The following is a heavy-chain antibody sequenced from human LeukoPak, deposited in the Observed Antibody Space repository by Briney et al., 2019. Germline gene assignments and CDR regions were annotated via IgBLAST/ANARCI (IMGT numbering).Heavy chain of an antibody. CDR3: TRGGSVPAQGDF. V-gene: IGHV1-18*01. CDR2: ISAANYVT. J-gene: IGHJ4*02. D-gene: IGHD3-10*01. CDR1: GYSFTNYA. Sequence: ASVKVSCKASGYSFTNYAMNWVRQAPGQGLEWLGWISAANYVTEFAPHVRDRLTMTQDISTSTAYMELRGLRSDDTAVYYCTRGGSVPAQGDFWGQGTLVTVSS.